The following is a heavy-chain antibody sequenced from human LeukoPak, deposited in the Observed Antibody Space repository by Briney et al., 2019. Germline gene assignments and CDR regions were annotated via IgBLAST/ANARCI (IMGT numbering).Heavy chain of an antibody. CDR1: GFTFSSYG. D-gene: IGHD4-17*01. J-gene: IGHJ1*01. CDR2: VSYDGSND. Sequence: PGGSLRLSCVASGFTFSSYGMHWVRQAPGKGLEWVALVSYDGSNDYYADSVKGRFTISRDNSKNTLYLQMNSLRAEDTAVYYCASDSDYGDLPGYFQHWGQGTLVTVSS. CDR3: ASDSDYGDLPGYFQH. V-gene: IGHV3-30*03.